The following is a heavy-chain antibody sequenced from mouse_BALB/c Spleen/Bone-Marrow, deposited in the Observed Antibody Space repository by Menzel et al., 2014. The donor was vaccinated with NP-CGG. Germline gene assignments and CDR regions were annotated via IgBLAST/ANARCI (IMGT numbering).Heavy chain of an antibody. J-gene: IGHJ4*01. Sequence: DVKLVESGGGLVQPGGSLRLSCTTSGFTFTDYYMSWVRQPPGKALEWLAFIRNKAYGYTTEYSASVRGRFTISRDNSQSILYLQMNTLRAEDSATYYCARFPMDYWGQGTSVPSLQ. CDR1: GFTFTDYY. CDR2: IRNKAYGYTT. CDR3: ARFPMDY. V-gene: IGHV7-3*02.